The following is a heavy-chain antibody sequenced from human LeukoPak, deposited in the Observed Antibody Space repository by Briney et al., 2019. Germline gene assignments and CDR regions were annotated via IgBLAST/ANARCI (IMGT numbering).Heavy chain of an antibody. CDR3: ARDGVVVSASPSYWYFDL. D-gene: IGHD2-15*01. J-gene: IGHJ2*01. Sequence: GGSLRLSCAASGFTFNTYTINWVRQAPGKGLEWVSSIGSTSRYIYYADSVKGRFTISRDNAKSSLFLQLNSLRAEDTAVYYCARDGVVVSASPSYWYFDLWGRGTLVTVSS. V-gene: IGHV3-21*01. CDR1: GFTFNTYT. CDR2: IGSTSRYI.